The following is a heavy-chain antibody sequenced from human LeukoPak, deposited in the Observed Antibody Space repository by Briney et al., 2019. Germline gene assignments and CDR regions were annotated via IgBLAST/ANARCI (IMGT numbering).Heavy chain of an antibody. CDR1: GFTFSTFA. Sequence: RSGGSLRLSCAASGFTFSTFAMIWVRQPPGKGLEWVSSISGSSSYIYYADSVKGRFTISRDNAKNSLYLQMNSLRAEDTAVYYCARRSIGEPYYWGQGTLVTVSS. CDR2: ISGSSSYI. J-gene: IGHJ4*02. V-gene: IGHV3-21*01. D-gene: IGHD3-3*01. CDR3: ARRSIGEPYY.